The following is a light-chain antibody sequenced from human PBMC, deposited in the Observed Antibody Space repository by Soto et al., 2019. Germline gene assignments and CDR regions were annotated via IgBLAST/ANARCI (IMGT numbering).Light chain of an antibody. CDR2: DVS. J-gene: IGLJ1*01. CDR1: SSDVGGYNY. Sequence: QSALTQPASVSGSPGQSITISCTGTSSDVGGYNYVSWYQHHPGKAPNLIIYDVSNRPSGVSIRFSGSKSDNTASLTISGLQPADEADYHCSSYTTSNTRQIVFGTGTKLTVL. CDR3: SSYTTSNTRQIV. V-gene: IGLV2-14*03.